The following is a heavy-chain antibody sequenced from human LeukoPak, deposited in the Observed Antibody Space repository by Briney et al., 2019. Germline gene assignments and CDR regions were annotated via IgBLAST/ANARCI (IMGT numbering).Heavy chain of an antibody. CDR2: ISGSGNGGRI. V-gene: IGHV3-64*04. D-gene: IGHD3-22*01. Sequence: GGSLRLSCSASGFTFSIHTMYWVRQAPGKGLEYVSTISGSGNGGRIYYADSVKGRFTISRDNSKNTLYLQINSLRAEDTAVYYCATDPDSSGYYYPIFDYWGQGTLVTVSS. CDR3: ATDPDSSGYYYPIFDY. CDR1: GFTFSIHT. J-gene: IGHJ4*02.